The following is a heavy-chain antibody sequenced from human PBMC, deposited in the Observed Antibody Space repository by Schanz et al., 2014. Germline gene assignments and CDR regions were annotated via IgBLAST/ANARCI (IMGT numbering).Heavy chain of an antibody. D-gene: IGHD3-10*01. CDR1: GFTFSSYA. CDR2: ISGGGGST. V-gene: IGHV3-23*01. J-gene: IGHJ4*02. CDR3: ARDGNYYGSRNDYKTPYYFDY. Sequence: EVQLLESGGGLVQPGGSLRLSCAASGFTFSSYAMSWVRQAPGKGLEWVSGISGGGGSTYYADSVKGRFTISRDNSKNTLYLQMNSLRAEDTAVYYCARDGNYYGSRNDYKTPYYFDYWGQGTLVTVSS.